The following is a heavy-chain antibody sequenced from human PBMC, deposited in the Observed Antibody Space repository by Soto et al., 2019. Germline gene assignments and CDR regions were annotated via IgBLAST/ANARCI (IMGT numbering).Heavy chain of an antibody. CDR1: GFTFSSYG. CDR2: IWYDGSNK. CDR3: PRSTYGDYSCFDY. V-gene: IGHV3-33*01. Sequence: GGSLRLSCAASGFTFSSYGMHWVRQAPGKGLEWVAVIWYDGSNKYYADSVKGRFTISRDNSKNTLYLQMNSLRAEDTALYHCPRSTYGDYSCFDYWGQGTLVTVSS. J-gene: IGHJ4*02. D-gene: IGHD4-17*01.